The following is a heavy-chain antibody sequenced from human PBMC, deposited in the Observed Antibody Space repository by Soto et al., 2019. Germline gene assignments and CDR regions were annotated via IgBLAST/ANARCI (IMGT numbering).Heavy chain of an antibody. CDR3: ARGNICSGGSCYWGGYYYYYYMDV. CDR1: GGSISSYY. D-gene: IGHD2-15*01. Sequence: PSETLSLTCTVSGGSISSYYWSWIRQPPGKGLEWIGYIYYSGSTNYNPSLKSRVTISVDTSKNQFSLKLSSVTAADTAVYYCARGNICSGGSCYWGGYYYYYYMDVWGKGTTVTVSS. V-gene: IGHV4-59*01. J-gene: IGHJ6*03. CDR2: IYYSGST.